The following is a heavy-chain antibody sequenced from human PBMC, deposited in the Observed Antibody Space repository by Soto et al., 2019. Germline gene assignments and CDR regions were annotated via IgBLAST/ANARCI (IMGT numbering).Heavy chain of an antibody. CDR2: IYYSGST. Sequence: SETLSLTCTVSGGSISSSSYYWGWIRQPPGKGLEWIGSIYYSGSTYYNPSLKSRVTISVDTSKNQFSLKLSSVTAADTAVYYCARLGRDCSSTSCYRFYYYYYYMDVWGKGTTVTVSS. D-gene: IGHD2-2*01. CDR3: ARLGRDCSSTSCYRFYYYYYYMDV. CDR1: GGSISSSSYY. V-gene: IGHV4-39*01. J-gene: IGHJ6*03.